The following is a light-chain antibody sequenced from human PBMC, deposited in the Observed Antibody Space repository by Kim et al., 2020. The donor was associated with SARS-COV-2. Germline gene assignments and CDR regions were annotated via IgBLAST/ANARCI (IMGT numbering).Light chain of an antibody. CDR2: QDN. CDR1: KLGDKY. J-gene: IGLJ1*01. Sequence: VFPGQTARITCSGDKLGDKYASWYQKKSGQSPVLVIYQDNKRPSGIPERFSGSNSGNTATLTISGTQAMDEADYYCQAWDSSTYVFGPGTKVTVL. CDR3: QAWDSSTYV. V-gene: IGLV3-1*01.